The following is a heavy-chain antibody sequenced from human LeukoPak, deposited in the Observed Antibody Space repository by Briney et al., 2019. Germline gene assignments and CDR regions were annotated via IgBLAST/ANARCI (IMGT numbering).Heavy chain of an antibody. V-gene: IGHV3-23*01. CDR1: GFTFSSIP. CDR3: ANAAYSGGTFDY. J-gene: IGHJ4*02. Sequence: GGSLSFSWAASGFTFSSIPLIWLPQAQGKGLEGVSNISGSGGSTYYADSVKGRFTISRDNSKNTLYLQMNSLRAEDTAVYYCANAAYSGGTFDYWRQGTLVTVSS. CDR2: ISGSGGST. D-gene: IGHD5-12*01.